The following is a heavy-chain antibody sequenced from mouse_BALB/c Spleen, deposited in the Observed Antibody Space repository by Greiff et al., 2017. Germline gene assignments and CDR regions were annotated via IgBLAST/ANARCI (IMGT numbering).Heavy chain of an antibody. Sequence: VQGVESGPGLVAPSQSLSITCTVSGFSLTSYGVHWVRQPPGKGLEWLGVIWAGGSTNYNSALMSRLSISKDNSKSQVFLKMNSLQTDDTAMYYCARDGGVPFAYWGQGTLVTVSA. CDR1: GFSLTSYG. CDR3: ARDGGVPFAY. J-gene: IGHJ3*01. CDR2: IWAGGST. V-gene: IGHV2-9*02.